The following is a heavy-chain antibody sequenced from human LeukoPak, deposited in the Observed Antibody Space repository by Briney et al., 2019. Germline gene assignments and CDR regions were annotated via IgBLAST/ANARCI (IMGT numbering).Heavy chain of an antibody. D-gene: IGHD6-19*01. CDR2: FYSNANI. Sequence: SETLSLTCTVSGGSFNNGISFWSWIRQPAGKGLEWIGLFYSNANINYNPSLKSRVTISLDTSKNQFSLNLSSVTAADTGVYYCARTYSSGWYRYFDYWGPGTLVTVSS. J-gene: IGHJ4*02. V-gene: IGHV4-61*02. CDR1: GGSFNNGISF. CDR3: ARTYSSGWYRYFDY.